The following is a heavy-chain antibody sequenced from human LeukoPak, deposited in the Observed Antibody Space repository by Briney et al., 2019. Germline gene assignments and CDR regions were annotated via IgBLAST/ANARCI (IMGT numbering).Heavy chain of an antibody. CDR1: GGSFSGYY. CDR2: INHSGST. Sequence: SETLSLTCAVYGGSFSGYYWSWIRQPPGKGLEWIGEINHSGSTNYNPSLKSRVTISVDTSKNQFSLKLSSVTAADTAVYCCARRRMVRGVIVFDYWGQGTLVTVSS. V-gene: IGHV4-34*01. D-gene: IGHD3-10*01. J-gene: IGHJ4*02. CDR3: ARRRMVRGVIVFDY.